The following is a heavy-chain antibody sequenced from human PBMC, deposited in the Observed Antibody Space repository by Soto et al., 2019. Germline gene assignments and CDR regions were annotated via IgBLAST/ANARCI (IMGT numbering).Heavy chain of an antibody. V-gene: IGHV3-23*01. J-gene: IGHJ6*02. D-gene: IGHD5-18*01. CDR3: AKGIKDTGGYYYYSMDV. CDR1: GFTFSSYA. CDR2: ISGSGGIT. Sequence: PGGSLILSCAASGFTFSSYAMGWVRQAPGKGLDWVSVISGSGGITYSADSVKGRFAISRDNSKNILYLQMNSLRAEDTAVYYCAKGIKDTGGYYYYSMDVWGQGTAVTVSS.